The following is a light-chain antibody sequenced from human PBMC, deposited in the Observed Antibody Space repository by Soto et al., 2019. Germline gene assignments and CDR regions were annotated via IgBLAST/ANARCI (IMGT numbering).Light chain of an antibody. V-gene: IGKV4-1*01. Sequence: DIVMTQSPDSLAVSLGERATINCKSSQSVLYSSNNKNYLAWYQQKPGQPPKASTLKSGVPSRFSGSGSGTEFTLTISSLQPDDFATYYCQHYNSYSEAFGQGTKVDIK. CDR3: QHYNSYSEA. CDR1: QSVLYSSNNKNY. J-gene: IGKJ1*01. CDR2: AS.